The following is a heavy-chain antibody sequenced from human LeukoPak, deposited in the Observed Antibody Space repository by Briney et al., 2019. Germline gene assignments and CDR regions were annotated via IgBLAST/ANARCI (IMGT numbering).Heavy chain of an antibody. CDR3: ARDPRGYSSSWWRDGPALYFDY. Sequence: GASVKVSCKASGYTFTSYGISWVRQAPGQGLEWMGWISGYNGYTNYAQRLQGRVTMTTDTSTSTAYMELRSLRSDDTAVFYCARDPRGYSSSWWRDGPALYFDYWGQGTLVTVSS. CDR1: GYTFTSYG. CDR2: ISGYNGYT. V-gene: IGHV1-18*01. J-gene: IGHJ4*02. D-gene: IGHD6-13*01.